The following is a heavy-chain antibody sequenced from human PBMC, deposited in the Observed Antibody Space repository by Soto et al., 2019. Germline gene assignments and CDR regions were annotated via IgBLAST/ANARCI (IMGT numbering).Heavy chain of an antibody. CDR3: ARGWVTVTTNHWFDP. CDR1: GDSISTSGYY. J-gene: IGHJ5*02. CDR2: IYYRGST. V-gene: IGHV4-31*03. Sequence: PSETLSLTCTVSGDSISTSGYYWSWIRQLPGKGLEWIGYIYYRGSTYYNPSLKSRVTMSVDTSKNQFSLKPRSVTAADTAVYYCARGWVTVTTNHWFDPWGQGTLVTVSS. D-gene: IGHD4-17*01.